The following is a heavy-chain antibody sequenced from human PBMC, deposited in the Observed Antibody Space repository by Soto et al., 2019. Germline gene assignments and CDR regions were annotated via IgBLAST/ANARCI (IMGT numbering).Heavy chain of an antibody. CDR1: GYSFTSHY. CDR2: IYPGGVNI. J-gene: IGHJ5*02. V-gene: IGHV1-46*01. CDR3: ARGVGSGTYYNQYNWFDP. D-gene: IGHD3-10*01. Sequence: DSVKVSCKAIGYSFTSHYMLWVRQAPGQGLECIGTIYPGGVNIGYAQKFKGRVTMTKDTSTSTVYMELRSLRSDDTAVYYCARGVGSGTYYNQYNWFDPWG.